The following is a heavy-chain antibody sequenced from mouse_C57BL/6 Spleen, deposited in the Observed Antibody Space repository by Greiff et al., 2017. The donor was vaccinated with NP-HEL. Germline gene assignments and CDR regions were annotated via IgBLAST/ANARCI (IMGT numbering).Heavy chain of an antibody. CDR2: INPYNGGT. J-gene: IGHJ2*01. Sequence: VQLQQSGPVLVKPGASVKMSCKASGYTFTDYYMNWVKQSHGKSLEWIGVINPYNGGTSYNQKFKGKGTLTVAKSSSTAYMELSSLTSEDSEVYDCAREGKYDGSSPDYWGQGTTLTVSS. CDR3: AREGKYDGSSPDY. V-gene: IGHV1-19*01. D-gene: IGHD1-1*01. CDR1: GYTFTDYY.